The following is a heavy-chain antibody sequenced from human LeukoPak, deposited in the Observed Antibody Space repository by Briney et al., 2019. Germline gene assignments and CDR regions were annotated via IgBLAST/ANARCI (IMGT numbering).Heavy chain of an antibody. D-gene: IGHD3-9*01. V-gene: IGHV4-31*03. CDR3: ARDLRQYDILTGYYPTGYFDY. Sequence: SQTLSLTCTVSGGSISSGGYYWSWIRQHPGKGLEWIAYIYYSGSTYYNPSLKSRVTISVDTAKNQFSLKLSSVTAADTAVYYCARDLRQYDILTGYYPTGYFDYWGQGTLVTVSS. CDR2: IYYSGST. J-gene: IGHJ4*02. CDR1: GGSISSGGYY.